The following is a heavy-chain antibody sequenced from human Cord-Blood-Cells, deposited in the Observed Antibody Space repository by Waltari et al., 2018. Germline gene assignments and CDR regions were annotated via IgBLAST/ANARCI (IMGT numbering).Heavy chain of an antibody. J-gene: IGHJ4*02. CDR1: GGSFSGYY. D-gene: IGHD3-22*01. Sequence: QVQLQQWGAGLLKPSETLSLTCAVYGGSFSGYYWSWIPQPPGKGLEWIGEINHSGSTNYNPSLKSRVTISVDTSKNQFSLKLSSVTAADTAVYYCARVFAMSYDSSGYYFDYWGQGTLVTVSS. CDR2: INHSGST. V-gene: IGHV4-34*01. CDR3: ARVFAMSYDSSGYYFDY.